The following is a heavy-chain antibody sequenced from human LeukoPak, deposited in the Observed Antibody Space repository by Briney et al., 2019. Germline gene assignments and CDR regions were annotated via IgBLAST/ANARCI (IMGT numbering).Heavy chain of an antibody. D-gene: IGHD1-7*01. V-gene: IGHV4-59*01. J-gene: IGHJ4*02. CDR2: IYYSGST. CDR1: GGSISSYY. Sequence: SETLSLTCTVSGGSISSYYWSWIRQPPGKGLEWIGYIYYSGSTNYNPSLKSRVTISVDTSKNQFSLKLSSVTAADTAVYYCARYNWNFRYYFDYWGQGTLVTVSS. CDR3: ARYNWNFRYYFDY.